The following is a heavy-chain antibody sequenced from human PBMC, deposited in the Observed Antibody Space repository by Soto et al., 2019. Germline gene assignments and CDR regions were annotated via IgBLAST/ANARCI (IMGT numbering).Heavy chain of an antibody. D-gene: IGHD5-12*01. V-gene: IGHV1-3*01. CDR3: ARDQRGYDSDWFDG. CDR1: GYTFTRYR. Sequence: QVQLVQSGAEVKKPGASVKVSCKASGYTFTRYRMHWVLQAPGHRLKWMGGINAGNDNTKYSQKFQGRVTMTRDTSAGTAYMELSSLRSEDPALYSCARDQRGYDSDWFDGWGQGSLFSVSS. J-gene: IGHJ5*02. CDR2: INAGNDNT.